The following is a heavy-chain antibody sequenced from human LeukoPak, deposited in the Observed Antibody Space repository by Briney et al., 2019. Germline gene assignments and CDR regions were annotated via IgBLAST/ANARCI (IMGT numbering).Heavy chain of an antibody. V-gene: IGHV3-23*01. CDR1: GFTLSSYA. CDR3: AKGYDYIRD. Sequence: VGALRLSCAASGFTLSSYAMSWVRQAPGKGLEWVSAISGSGGSTYYADSVKGRFTISRDNSKNTLYLQMNSLRAEDTAVYYCAKGYDYIRDWGQGTLVTVSS. J-gene: IGHJ4*02. D-gene: IGHD4-11*01. CDR2: ISGSGGST.